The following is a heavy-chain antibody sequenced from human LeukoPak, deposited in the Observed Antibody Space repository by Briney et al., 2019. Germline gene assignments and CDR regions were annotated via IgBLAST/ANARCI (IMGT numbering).Heavy chain of an antibody. CDR1: GGSVSSDSYY. J-gene: IGHJ6*02. D-gene: IGHD2-2*01. CDR2: IYYSGST. V-gene: IGHV4-61*01. CDR3: ARDGPRRIVVVPAEPHYYYYGMDV. Sequence: SETLSLTCTVSGGSVSSDSYYWSWIRQPPGKKLEWIGYIYYSGSTNYNPSLKSRVTISVDTSKNQFSLKLSSVTAADTAVYYCARDGPRRIVVVPAEPHYYYYGMDVWGQGTTVTVSS.